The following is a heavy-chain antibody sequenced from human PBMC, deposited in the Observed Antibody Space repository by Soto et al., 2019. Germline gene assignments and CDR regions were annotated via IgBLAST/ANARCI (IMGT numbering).Heavy chain of an antibody. Sequence: QVQLQQWGAGLLKPSETLSLTCAVYGGSFSGYYWSWLRKPRGKGLEWIGELNHSGSTNSNPSLKSRVNISVDSSKNQCSPKRSSVTAADTAVYYCARERNDYEYGMYVLGQGTTGTGSS. J-gene: IGHJ6*02. CDR3: ARERNDYEYGMYV. CDR1: GGSFSGYY. V-gene: IGHV4-34*01. CDR2: LNHSGST.